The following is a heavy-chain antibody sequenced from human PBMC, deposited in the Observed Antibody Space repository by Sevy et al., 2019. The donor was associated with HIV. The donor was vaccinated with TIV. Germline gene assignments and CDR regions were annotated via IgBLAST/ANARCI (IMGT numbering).Heavy chain of an antibody. CDR3: ARGGVAAAVTY. CDR1: GFTLRSLW. D-gene: IGHD6-13*01. CDR2: IKQDGSEK. Sequence: GGSLRLSCAASGFTLRSLWMSWVRQAPGKGLEWVANIKQDGSEKYYVDSVKGRFTISRDNAKNSLYLQMNSLKAEDTAVYYCARGGVAAAVTYWGQGTLVTVSS. V-gene: IGHV3-7*01. J-gene: IGHJ4*02.